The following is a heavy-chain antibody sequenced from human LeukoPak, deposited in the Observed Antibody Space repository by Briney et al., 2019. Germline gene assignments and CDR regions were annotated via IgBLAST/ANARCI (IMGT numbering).Heavy chain of an antibody. J-gene: IGHJ4*02. Sequence: PSETLSLTCTVSGGSISTFYWSWIRQPAGKGLEWIGRIFTSGRTNYNPSLKSRVTMSVDTSKNQFSLKLSSVTAADTAVYYCASLGTNGDYSNWGQGTLVTVSS. CDR2: IFTSGRT. V-gene: IGHV4-4*07. CDR1: GGSISTFY. D-gene: IGHD4-17*01. CDR3: ASLGTNGDYSN.